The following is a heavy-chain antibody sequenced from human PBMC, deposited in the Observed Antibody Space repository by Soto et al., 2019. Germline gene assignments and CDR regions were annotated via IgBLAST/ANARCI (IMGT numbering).Heavy chain of an antibody. Sequence: GGSLRLSCAASGFTFSSYDMHWVRQATGKGLEWVSAIGTAGDTYYPGSVKGRFTISRENAKNSLYLQMNSLRAGDTAVYYCARGSSGDVLRYFAWPQGMDVWGQGTTLTVSS. V-gene: IGHV3-13*04. J-gene: IGHJ6*02. CDR2: IGTAGDT. D-gene: IGHD3-9*01. CDR3: ARGSSGDVLRYFAWPQGMDV. CDR1: GFTFSSYD.